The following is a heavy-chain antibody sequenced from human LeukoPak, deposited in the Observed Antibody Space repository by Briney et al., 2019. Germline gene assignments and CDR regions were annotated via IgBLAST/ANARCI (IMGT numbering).Heavy chain of an antibody. CDR3: TKNGYDSWSGLNWFDP. CDR2: INPNSGDT. CDR1: GYSFTGYY. Sequence: SSAKVSCKDSGYSFTGYYMHWVRQAPGQGPEWMGWINPNSGDTEYAQKFQGRVTMTRDTSINTAYMELSRLKYDDTAVYYCTKNGYDSWSGLNWFDPWGQGTLVTVSS. D-gene: IGHD3-3*01. V-gene: IGHV1-2*02. J-gene: IGHJ5*02.